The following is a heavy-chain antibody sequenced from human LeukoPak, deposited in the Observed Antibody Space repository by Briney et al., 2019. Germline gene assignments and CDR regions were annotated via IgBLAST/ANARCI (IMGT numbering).Heavy chain of an antibody. V-gene: IGHV1-18*04. D-gene: IGHD6-19*01. J-gene: IGHJ4*02. CDR1: GYTFTSYG. CDR2: ISAYNGNT. Sequence: GASVKVSCKASGYTFTSYGISWVRQAPGQGLEWMGWISAYNGNTNYAQELQDRVTMTTDTSTSTAYMELRSLRSDDTAVYYCARAGSSGWYGGDVYWGQGTLVTVSS. CDR3: ARAGSSGWYGGDVY.